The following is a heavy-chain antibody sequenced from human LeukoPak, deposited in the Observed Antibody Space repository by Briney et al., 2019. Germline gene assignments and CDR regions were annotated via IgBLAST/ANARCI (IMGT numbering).Heavy chain of an antibody. D-gene: IGHD5-18*01. CDR1: GGSFSGYY. J-gene: IGHJ4*02. CDR3: ARARGRTAITMDY. CDR2: INHSGST. Sequence: SETLSLTCAVYGGSFSGYYWSWIRQPPGKGLEWIGEINHSGSTNYNPSLKSRVTISVDTSKNQFSLKLSSVTAADTAVYYCARARGRTAITMDYWGQGTLVTVSS. V-gene: IGHV4-34*01.